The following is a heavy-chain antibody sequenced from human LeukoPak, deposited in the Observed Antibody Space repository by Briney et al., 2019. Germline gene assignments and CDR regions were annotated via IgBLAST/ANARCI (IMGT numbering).Heavy chain of an antibody. D-gene: IGHD5-12*01. CDR2: VIPIFGTA. J-gene: IGHJ4*02. CDR1: GGTFSRYA. Sequence: SVKVSCKASGGTFSRYAISWVRQAPGQGLEWMGGVIPIFGTANYAQKFQGRVTITADEFTSTAYMELSSLRSEDTAVYYCARVALGGYGGDYWGQGTLVTVSS. CDR3: ARVALGGYGGDY. V-gene: IGHV1-69*01.